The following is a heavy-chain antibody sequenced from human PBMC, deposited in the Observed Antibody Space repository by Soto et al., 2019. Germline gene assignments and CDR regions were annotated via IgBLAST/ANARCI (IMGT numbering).Heavy chain of an antibody. Sequence: QVQLQESGPGLLKPSETLSLTCTVSGASMSNYYWSWIRQPAGKGLEWIGRIFGSGETYYNPSLKSRVILSVALSKSQFSLELTSVTAADTAVYFCVREGDYSDNNGYPLFDYWGQGTLVTVSP. CDR1: GASMSNYY. V-gene: IGHV4-4*07. CDR3: VREGDYSDNNGYPLFDY. CDR2: IFGSGET. D-gene: IGHD3-22*01. J-gene: IGHJ4*02.